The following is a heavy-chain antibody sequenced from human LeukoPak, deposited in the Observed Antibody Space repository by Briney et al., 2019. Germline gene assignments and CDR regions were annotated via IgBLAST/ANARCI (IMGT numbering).Heavy chain of an antibody. J-gene: IGHJ6*03. V-gene: IGHV4-4*07. CDR3: ARQRYYDFWSGYYGYYYYMDV. D-gene: IGHD3-3*01. Sequence: SETLSLTCTVSGGSISSYYWSWIRQPAGKGLEWIGRIYTSGSTNYNPSLKSRVTMSVDTSKNQFSLKLSSVTAADTAVYYCARQRYYDFWSGYYGYYYYMDVWGKGTTVTVSS. CDR1: GGSISSYY. CDR2: IYTSGST.